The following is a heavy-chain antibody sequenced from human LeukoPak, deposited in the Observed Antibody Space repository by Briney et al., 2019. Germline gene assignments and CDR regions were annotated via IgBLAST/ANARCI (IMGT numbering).Heavy chain of an antibody. J-gene: IGHJ4*02. CDR1: GFTFSSYG. CDR3: AKERVECSSGWSTPYFDY. V-gene: IGHV3-23*01. Sequence: GGTLRLSCAASGFTFSSYGMSWVRQAPGKGLEWVSAISGSGGSTYYADSVKGRFTISRDNSKNTLYLQMNSLRAEDTAVYYCAKERVECSSGWSTPYFDYWGQGTLVTVSS. D-gene: IGHD6-19*01. CDR2: ISGSGGST.